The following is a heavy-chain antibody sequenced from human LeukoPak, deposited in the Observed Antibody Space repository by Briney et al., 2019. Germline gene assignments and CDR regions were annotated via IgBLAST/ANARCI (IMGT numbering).Heavy chain of an antibody. Sequence: GGSLRLSCAASGFTFSSYWMHWVRQAPGKGLVWVSRIDNDGSGTSYADSVKGRFTIPRDNAKNRLYVQMNSLRAEDTAVYYCATGSGLWSPDYWGQGSLVTVSS. J-gene: IGHJ4*02. CDR1: GFTFSSYW. CDR2: IDNDGSGT. CDR3: ATGSGLWSPDY. V-gene: IGHV3-74*01. D-gene: IGHD5-18*01.